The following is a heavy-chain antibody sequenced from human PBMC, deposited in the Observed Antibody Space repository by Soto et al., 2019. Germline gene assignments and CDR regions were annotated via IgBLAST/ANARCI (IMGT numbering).Heavy chain of an antibody. CDR1: GFTFSSYA. CDR2: ISGSGGST. V-gene: IGHV3-23*01. CDR3: AKDPGISRSGYYTLEDYYYGMDV. D-gene: IGHD3-3*01. J-gene: IGHJ6*02. Sequence: GGSLRLSCAASGFTFSSYAMSWVRQAPGKGLEWVSAISGSGGSTYYADSVKGRFTISRDNSKNTLYLQMNSLRAEDTAVYYCAKDPGISRSGYYTLEDYYYGMDVWGQGTTVTVSS.